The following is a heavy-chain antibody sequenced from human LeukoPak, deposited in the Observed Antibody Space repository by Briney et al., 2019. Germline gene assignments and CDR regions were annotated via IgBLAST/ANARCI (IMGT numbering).Heavy chain of an antibody. D-gene: IGHD4-17*01. CDR1: GFTFSVYA. CDR2: ISGSGSST. Sequence: GGSLRLSCADSGFTFSVYAMTWVRQAPGKGLEWVSAISGSGSSTYYADSVKGRFTISRDNSKNTLYLQMNSLRAEDTAVYYCARPYGAGYVHYWGQGTLVTVSS. J-gene: IGHJ4*02. CDR3: ARPYGAGYVHY. V-gene: IGHV3-23*01.